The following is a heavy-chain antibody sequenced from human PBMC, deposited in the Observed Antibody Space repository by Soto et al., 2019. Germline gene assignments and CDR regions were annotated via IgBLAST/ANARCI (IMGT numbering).Heavy chain of an antibody. J-gene: IGHJ3*02. V-gene: IGHV1-46*01. CDR2: INPSGGST. D-gene: IGHD2-21*02. CDR3: ARVSGSVRVVVTAFDI. Sequence: ASVKVSCKASGYTFTSYYMHWVRQAPGQGLEWMGIINPSGGSTSYAQKFQGRVTMTRDTSTSTVYMELSSLRSEDTAVYYCARVSGSVRVVVTAFDIWGQGTMVTVSS. CDR1: GYTFTSYY.